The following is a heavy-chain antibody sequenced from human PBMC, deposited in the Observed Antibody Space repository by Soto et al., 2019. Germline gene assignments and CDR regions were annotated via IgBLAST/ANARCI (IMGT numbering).Heavy chain of an antibody. Sequence: QVQLVQSGPEVKKPGASVKVSCKGSGYTFNSFGISWVRQAPGQGLEWMGWISGYNANTKYAQKFQGRVTMTTDTSTSTTYMELRSLRSDDTAVYYCARYFWSGRFPYRFDFWGQGTLVTVSS. CDR1: GYTFNSFG. J-gene: IGHJ4*02. CDR2: ISGYNANT. CDR3: ARYFWSGRFPYRFDF. V-gene: IGHV1-18*01. D-gene: IGHD3-3*01.